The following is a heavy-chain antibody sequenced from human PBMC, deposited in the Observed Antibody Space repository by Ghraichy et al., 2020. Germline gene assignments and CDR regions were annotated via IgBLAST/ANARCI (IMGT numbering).Heavy chain of an antibody. CDR2: IYSGGST. Sequence: GGSLRLSCAASGFTVSSNYMNWVRQAPGKGLEWVSVIYSGGSTYYADSVKGRFTISRDNSKNTLYLQMNSLRAEDTAVYYCARSRTGYGMDVWGQGTTVTVSS. CDR3: ARSRTGYGMDV. J-gene: IGHJ6*02. V-gene: IGHV3-66*01. CDR1: GFTVSSNY. D-gene: IGHD1-1*01.